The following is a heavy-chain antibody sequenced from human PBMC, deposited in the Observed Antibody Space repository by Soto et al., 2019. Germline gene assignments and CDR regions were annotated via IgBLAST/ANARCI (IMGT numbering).Heavy chain of an antibody. D-gene: IGHD2-15*01. CDR3: AKALVVVAPACKVDD. V-gene: IGHV3-23*01. Sequence: EVQLLESGGHLVQPGGSLRLSCAASGFTFSNFAMSWVRQAPGKGLEWVSGISASGGSTNYADSVRGRFTISRDNSENTLFLEMNSLRGEDTAVYYCAKALVVVAPACKVDDWSQGTLVTVSS. CDR2: ISASGGST. J-gene: IGHJ4*02. CDR1: GFTFSNFA.